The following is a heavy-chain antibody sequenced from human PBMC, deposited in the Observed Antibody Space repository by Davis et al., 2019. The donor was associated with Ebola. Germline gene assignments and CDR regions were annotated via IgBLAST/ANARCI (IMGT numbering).Heavy chain of an antibody. D-gene: IGHD4-17*01. CDR3: AREPNGDYDAFDI. CDR2: IYHSGNA. J-gene: IGHJ3*02. V-gene: IGHV4-39*07. CDR1: GDSISSSSYL. Sequence: SETLSLTCTVSGDSISSSSYLWAWVRQPPGKGLEWIGYIYHSGNAYYNPSLKSRVTISVDTSKNQFSLKLSSVTAADTAVYYCAREPNGDYDAFDIWGQGTMVTVSS.